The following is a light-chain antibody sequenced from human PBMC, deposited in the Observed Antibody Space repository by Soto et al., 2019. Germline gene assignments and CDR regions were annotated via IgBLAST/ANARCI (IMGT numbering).Light chain of an antibody. Sequence: QSALTQPTSVSVSPGQSTTISCTGNHNDIGTYDYVSWYQQHPGRAPRLLIHGVTTRPSGISDRFSASKSGLTASLTISGLQPEDEADYYCSSFTSNRIYVFGPGTKVTVL. CDR1: HNDIGTYDY. V-gene: IGLV2-14*03. CDR2: GVT. CDR3: SSFTSNRIYV. J-gene: IGLJ1*01.